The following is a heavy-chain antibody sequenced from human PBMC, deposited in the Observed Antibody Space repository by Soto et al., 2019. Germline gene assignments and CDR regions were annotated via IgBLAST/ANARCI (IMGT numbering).Heavy chain of an antibody. CDR3: AREELGSGSYYNVGVYNWFDP. Sequence: SETLSLTCTVSGGSISSGDYYWSWIRQPPGEGLEWIGYIYYSGSTYYNPSLKSRVTISVDTSKNQFSLKLSFVTAADTAVYYCAREELGSGSYYNVGVYNWFDPWGQGTLVTSPQ. V-gene: IGHV4-30-4*01. J-gene: IGHJ5*02. CDR1: GGSISSGDYY. D-gene: IGHD3-10*01. CDR2: IYYSGST.